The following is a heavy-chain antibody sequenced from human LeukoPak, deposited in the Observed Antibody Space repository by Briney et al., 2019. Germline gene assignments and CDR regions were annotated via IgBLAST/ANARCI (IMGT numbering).Heavy chain of an antibody. CDR3: ARGSHDRRVIDY. J-gene: IGHJ4*02. CDR1: GGSISSYY. Sequence: SETLSLTCTVSGGSISSYYWSWLRQSAGKGLEWIGRIYISGSTNYNPSLKSRVTMSVDTSKNQFSLKLSSVTAADTAVYYCARGSHDRRVIDYWGQGTLVTVSS. D-gene: IGHD3-22*01. CDR2: IYISGST. V-gene: IGHV4-4*07.